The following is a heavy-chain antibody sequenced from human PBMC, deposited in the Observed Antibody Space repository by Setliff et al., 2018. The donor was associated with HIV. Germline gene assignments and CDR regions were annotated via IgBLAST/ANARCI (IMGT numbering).Heavy chain of an antibody. Sequence: ASVKVSCKASAYTFTTYDINWVRQATGQGLEWMGWMNPNSGDTAYAQKFQGRVNMTRDTSISTAYMELSSLRSDDTAVYYCARGWICRGGSCYPHYYYYMDVWGKGTTVTVSS. CDR3: ARGWICRGGSCYPHYYYYMDV. J-gene: IGHJ6*03. CDR1: AYTFTTYD. V-gene: IGHV1-8*01. CDR2: MNPNSGDT. D-gene: IGHD2-15*01.